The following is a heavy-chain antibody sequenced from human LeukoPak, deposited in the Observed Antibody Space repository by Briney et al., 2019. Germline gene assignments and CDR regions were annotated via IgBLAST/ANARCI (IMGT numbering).Heavy chain of an antibody. Sequence: PSETLSLTCTVSGGSISTYYWTWIRQPPGKGLEWIGYIYHSGSTNYNPSLKSRVTISVDTSQNQFSLKLSSVTAADTAVYYCASTQYYYGSGSLDYWGQGTLVTVSS. CDR3: ASTQYYYGSGSLDY. V-gene: IGHV4-59*08. CDR1: GGSISTYY. CDR2: IYHSGST. D-gene: IGHD3-10*01. J-gene: IGHJ4*02.